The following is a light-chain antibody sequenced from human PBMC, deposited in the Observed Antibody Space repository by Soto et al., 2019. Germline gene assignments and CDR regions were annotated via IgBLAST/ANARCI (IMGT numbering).Light chain of an antibody. CDR3: CSHAGSKNYYL. V-gene: IGLV2-11*01. J-gene: IGLJ1*01. CDR1: SNDVGGYDY. Sequence: QSALTQPRSVSGSPGQSVTISCTGTSNDVGGYDYVSWYQQYPGKAPTYILYDVTKRPSGVPDRFSGSKSGNTASLTVSGLQADDEADYYCCSHAGSKNYYLFGPGTKLTVL. CDR2: DVT.